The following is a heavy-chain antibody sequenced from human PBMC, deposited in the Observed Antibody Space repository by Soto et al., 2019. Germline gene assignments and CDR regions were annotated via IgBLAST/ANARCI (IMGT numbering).Heavy chain of an antibody. J-gene: IGHJ6*02. CDR2: IYPGDFDT. CDR3: ARRYCSNLDCGQGSGLDV. V-gene: IGHV5-51*01. Sequence: GESLKISCEAFGYTFASYWIGWVRQMPGKGLEWVGIIYPGDFDTRYSPSFQGQVTISVDKSINTAYLQWNSLRASDTAIYYCARRYCSNLDCGQGSGLDVWSQGTAVTVSS. CDR1: GYTFASYW. D-gene: IGHD2-2*01.